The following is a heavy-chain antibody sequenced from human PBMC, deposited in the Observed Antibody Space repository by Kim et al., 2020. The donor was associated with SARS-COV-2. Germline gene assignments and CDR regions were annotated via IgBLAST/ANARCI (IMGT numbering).Heavy chain of an antibody. CDR1: GFTFSSYD. CDR3: ARGALLKYYYGSGSPPDY. CDR2: IGTAGDT. Sequence: GGSLRLSCAASGFTFSSYDMHWVRQATGKGLEWVSAIGTAGDTYYPVSVKGRFTISRENAKNSLYLQMNSLIAGDTAVYYCARGALLKYYYGSGSPPDYWGQGTLVTVSS. V-gene: IGHV3-13*01. J-gene: IGHJ4*02. D-gene: IGHD3-10*01.